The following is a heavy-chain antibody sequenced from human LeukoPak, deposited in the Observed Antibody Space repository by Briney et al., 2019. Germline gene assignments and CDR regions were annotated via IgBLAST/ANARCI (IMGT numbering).Heavy chain of an antibody. CDR3: ARVLRTYYYGSGPYYFDY. CDR2: IIPIFGTA. D-gene: IGHD3-10*01. J-gene: IGHJ4*02. Sequence: SVKVSCKASGGTFSSYAISWVRQAPGQGLEWMGGIIPIFGTANYAQKFQGRVTITTDESTGTAYMELSSLRSEDTAVYYCARVLRTYYYGSGPYYFDYWGQGTLVTVSS. V-gene: IGHV1-69*05. CDR1: GGTFSSYA.